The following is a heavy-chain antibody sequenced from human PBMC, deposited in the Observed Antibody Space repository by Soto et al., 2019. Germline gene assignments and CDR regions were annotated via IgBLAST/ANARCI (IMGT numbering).Heavy chain of an antibody. J-gene: IGHJ5*02. CDR2: ISAYNGNT. CDR1: GYTFTSYG. D-gene: IGHD3-9*01. Sequence: QVQLVQSGAEVKKPGASVKVSCKASGYTFTSYGISWVRQAPGQGLECMGWISAYNGNTNYAQKLQGRVTMTTGTSTSTAYMELRSLRSDEPAVYYCARAVVLPEHILTGPEVPRWFDPLGQGTLVTVSS. CDR3: ARAVVLPEHILTGPEVPRWFDP. V-gene: IGHV1-18*01.